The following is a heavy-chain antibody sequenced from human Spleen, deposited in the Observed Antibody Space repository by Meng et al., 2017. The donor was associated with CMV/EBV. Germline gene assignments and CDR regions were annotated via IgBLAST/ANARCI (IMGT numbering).Heavy chain of an antibody. CDR2: ISSDASNK. CDR3: ARETSGSLDW. Sequence: GESLKISCEGSGFTYSNHPMHWVCQAPGKGLEWVAVISSDASNKYYADSVKGRFTISRDNSQNTLYFHMNSLRAADTAVYYCARETSGSLDWWGQGTLVTVSS. D-gene: IGHD1-26*01. CDR1: GFTYSNHP. V-gene: IGHV3-30*04. J-gene: IGHJ4*02.